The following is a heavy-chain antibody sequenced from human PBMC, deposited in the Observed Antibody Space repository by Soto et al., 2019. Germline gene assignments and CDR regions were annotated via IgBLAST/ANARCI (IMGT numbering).Heavy chain of an antibody. CDR3: ARGVFVRADSSGYIRYFDY. D-gene: IGHD3-22*01. V-gene: IGHV4-31*03. J-gene: IGHJ4*02. CDR1: GGSISRGGYY. Sequence: SETLSLPCTVSGGSISRGGYYWSWISQHPGNGLEWIGYIYYSGSTYYNPSLKSRVTISVDTSKNQFSLKLSSVTAADTAVYYCARGVFVRADSSGYIRYFDYWGQGTLVTVSS. CDR2: IYYSGST.